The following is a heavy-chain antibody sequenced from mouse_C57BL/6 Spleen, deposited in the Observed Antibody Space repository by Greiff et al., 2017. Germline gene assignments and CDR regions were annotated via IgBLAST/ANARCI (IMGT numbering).Heavy chain of an antibody. CDR2: IWGGGST. Sequence: VMLVESGPGLVAPSQSLSITCTVSGFSLTSYGVGWVRQPPGKGLEWLGVIWGGGSTNYNSALMSRLSISTDNSKSQFFLNMNSLQTEDTAVYYCAKNGQGDWGYAMDYWGQGTSVTVSS. J-gene: IGHJ4*01. CDR3: AKNGQGDWGYAMDY. CDR1: GFSLTSYG. V-gene: IGHV2-9*01. D-gene: IGHD3-3*01.